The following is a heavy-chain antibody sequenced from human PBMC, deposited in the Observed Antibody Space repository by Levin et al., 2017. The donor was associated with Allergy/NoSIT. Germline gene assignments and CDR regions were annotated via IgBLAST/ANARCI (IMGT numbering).Heavy chain of an antibody. Sequence: GGSLRLSCAASGFTFDDYAIHWVRQAPGKGLEWVSGISWNSGSIGYADSVKGRFTISRDNAKNSLYLQMDSLRAEDTALYYCAKVRDRYYYGSGSLDYWGQGTLVTVSS. CDR3: AKVRDRYYYGSGSLDY. V-gene: IGHV3-9*01. CDR1: GFTFDDYA. CDR2: ISWNSGSI. D-gene: IGHD3-10*01. J-gene: IGHJ4*02.